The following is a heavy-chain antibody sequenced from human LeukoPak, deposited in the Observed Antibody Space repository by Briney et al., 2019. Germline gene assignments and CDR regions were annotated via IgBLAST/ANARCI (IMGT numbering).Heavy chain of an antibody. CDR1: GYTFTSYG. CDR2: ISAYNGNT. Sequence: ASVKVSCKASGYTFTSYGMTWVRQAPGQGLEWMGWISAYNGNTNYAQKLQGRVTMTTDTSTTTAYMELRSLRSDDTAVYYCARDRYVHMVRGVIKFDYWGQGTLVTVSS. V-gene: IGHV1-18*01. CDR3: ARDRYVHMVRGVIKFDY. J-gene: IGHJ4*02. D-gene: IGHD3-10*01.